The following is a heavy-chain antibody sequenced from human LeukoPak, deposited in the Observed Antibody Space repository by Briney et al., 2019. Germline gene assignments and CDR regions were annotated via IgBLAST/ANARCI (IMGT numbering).Heavy chain of an antibody. Sequence: GGSLRLSCAASGFTFDDYGMSWVRQAPGKGLEWASGINWNGGSTGYADSVKGRFTISRDNAKNSLYLQMNSLRAEDTASYHCVRDGRVGSSTPAGTETNYDYWGQGTLVTASS. CDR2: INWNGGST. J-gene: IGHJ4*02. D-gene: IGHD1-14*01. V-gene: IGHV3-20*01. CDR3: VRDGRVGSSTPAGTETNYDY. CDR1: GFTFDDYG.